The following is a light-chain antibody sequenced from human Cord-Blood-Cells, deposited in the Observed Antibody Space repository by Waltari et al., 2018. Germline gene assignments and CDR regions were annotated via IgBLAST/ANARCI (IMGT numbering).Light chain of an antibody. J-gene: IGKJ5*01. CDR1: QTVSSY. V-gene: IGKV3-11*01. CDR3: QQRSNWPT. CDR2: DAS. Sequence: EIVLTQSPATLSLSPGERATLSCSASQTVSSYSAWYQQKPGQAPRLLIYDASNRATGIPAGFSCSGSGTDFPLTISCIEAEDFAVYYCQQRSNWPTFGQGTRLENK.